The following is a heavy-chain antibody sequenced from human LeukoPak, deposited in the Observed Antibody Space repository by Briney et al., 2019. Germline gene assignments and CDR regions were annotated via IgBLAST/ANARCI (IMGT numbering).Heavy chain of an antibody. CDR2: IYTSGST. J-gene: IGHJ3*02. CDR1: GGSISSGSYY. V-gene: IGHV4-61*02. D-gene: IGHD3-16*02. CDR3: ARVIFGDYVWGSYRPGAFDI. Sequence: PSQTLSLTCTVSGGSISSGSYYWSWIRQPAGKGLEWIGRIYTSGSTNYNPSLKSRVTISVDTSKNQFSLKLSSVTAADTAVYYCARVIFGDYVWGSYRPGAFDIWGQGTMVTVSS.